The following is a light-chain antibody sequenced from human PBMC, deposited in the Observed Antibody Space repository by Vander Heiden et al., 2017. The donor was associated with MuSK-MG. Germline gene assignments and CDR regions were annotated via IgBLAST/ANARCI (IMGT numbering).Light chain of an antibody. CDR3: QQRSNWSWT. CDR1: QSVSSY. V-gene: IGKV3-11*01. Sequence: ELVLTQSPATLSLSTGERATLYCRASQSVSSYLAWYQQKPGQAPRLLIYDASNRATGIPARFSGSGSGTDFTLTLSSLEPEDFAVYYCQQRSNWSWTFGQGTKVEIK. CDR2: DAS. J-gene: IGKJ1*01.